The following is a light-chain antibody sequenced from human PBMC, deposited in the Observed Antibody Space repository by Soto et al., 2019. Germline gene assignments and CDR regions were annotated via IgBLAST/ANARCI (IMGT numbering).Light chain of an antibody. V-gene: IGKV1-12*02. CDR1: PAIDSW. Sequence: DIQMTQSPSSVSAAAGDRVTITCRASPAIDSWLAWYQQRPGKAPKLLIYAASTLESGVPSRFSASGSGTHFTLTISSLQPEDVATYYCQQAHSFPYTFGQGTKLKIK. CDR2: AAS. CDR3: QQAHSFPYT. J-gene: IGKJ2*01.